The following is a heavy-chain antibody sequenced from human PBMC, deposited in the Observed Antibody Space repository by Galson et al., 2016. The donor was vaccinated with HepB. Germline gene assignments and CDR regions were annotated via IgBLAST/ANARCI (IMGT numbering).Heavy chain of an antibody. CDR2: IKQDGSEK. CDR1: GFTFSSYW. CDR3: ARDSRRKPYSSSQGGLLDY. V-gene: IGHV3-7*01. D-gene: IGHD6-13*01. Sequence: SLRLSCAASGFTFSSYWMSWVRQAPGKGLERVANIKQDGSEKYYVDSVKGRFTISRDNAKNSLFLQMNSLRAEDTAVYYCARDSRRKPYSSSQGGLLDYWGQGTLVTVSS. J-gene: IGHJ4*02.